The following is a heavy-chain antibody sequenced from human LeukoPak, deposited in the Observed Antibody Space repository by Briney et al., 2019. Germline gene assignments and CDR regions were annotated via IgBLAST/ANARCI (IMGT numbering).Heavy chain of an antibody. J-gene: IGHJ4*02. D-gene: IGHD3-22*01. CDR2: ISAYNGNT. Sequence: GASVTVSCKASGYTFTSYGISWVRQAPGQGLEWMGWISAYNGNTNYAQKLQGRVTLTRDTSTSTAYMELRSLRPDDTAVYYCARGGVGGGYYLYYFDYWGQGTLVTVSS. V-gene: IGHV1-18*01. CDR1: GYTFTSYG. CDR3: ARGGVGGGYYLYYFDY.